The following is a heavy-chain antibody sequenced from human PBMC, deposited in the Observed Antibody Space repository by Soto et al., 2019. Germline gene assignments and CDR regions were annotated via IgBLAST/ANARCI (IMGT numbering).Heavy chain of an antibody. CDR1: GLFMTDYT. CDR2: IFSGGVTT. CDR3: ARDRQPDGIWTFDY. V-gene: IGHV3-23*01. Sequence: GGSLRLSCSASGLFMTDYTMGWVRLAPGKGLQWVATIFSGGVTTRYADSVTGRFSLSRDNSQNMMSLQMNSLRVEDTALYYCARDRQPDGIWTFDYWGRGTLVTVS. J-gene: IGHJ4*02. D-gene: IGHD1-1*01.